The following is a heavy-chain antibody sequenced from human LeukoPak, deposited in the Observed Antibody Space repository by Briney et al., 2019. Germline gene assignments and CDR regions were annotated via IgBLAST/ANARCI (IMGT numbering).Heavy chain of an antibody. V-gene: IGHV1-69-2*01. CDR3: ATDPEVLAMVRGVIITQRGN. CDR2: VDPEDGET. CDR1: GYTFTDYY. Sequence: ASVKVSCKVSGYTFTDYYMHWVQQAPGKGLEWIGLVDPEDGETIYAEKFQGRVTITADTSTDTAYMELSSLRSEDTAVYYCATDPEVLAMVRGVIITQRGNWGQGTLVTVSS. J-gene: IGHJ4*02. D-gene: IGHD3-10*01.